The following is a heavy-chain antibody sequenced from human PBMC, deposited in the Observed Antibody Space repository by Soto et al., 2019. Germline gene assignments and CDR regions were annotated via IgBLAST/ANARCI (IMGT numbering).Heavy chain of an antibody. CDR3: ASYRVGYFDY. J-gene: IGHJ4*02. CDR1: GGSISSYY. V-gene: IGHV4-59*01. D-gene: IGHD5-12*01. CDR2: IYYSGST. Sequence: PSETLSLTCTVSGGSISSYYWSWIRQPPGKGLEWIGYIYYSGSTNYNPSLKSRVTISVDTSKNQFSLKLSSVTAADTAVYYCASYRVGYFDYWGQGTLVTVSS.